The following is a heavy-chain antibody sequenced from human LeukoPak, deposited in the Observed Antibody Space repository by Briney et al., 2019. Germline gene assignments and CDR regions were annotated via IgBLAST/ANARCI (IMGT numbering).Heavy chain of an antibody. V-gene: IGHV3-30*02. Sequence: PGGSLRLSCAASGFTFSSYGMHWVRQAPGKGLEWVAFIRYDGSNKYYADSVKGRFTISRDNSKNTLYLQMNRLRAEDTAVYYCAKGGRGSYYPSFFDYWGQGTLVTVSS. J-gene: IGHJ4*02. CDR1: GFTFSSYG. D-gene: IGHD1-26*01. CDR2: IRYDGSNK. CDR3: AKGGRGSYYPSFFDY.